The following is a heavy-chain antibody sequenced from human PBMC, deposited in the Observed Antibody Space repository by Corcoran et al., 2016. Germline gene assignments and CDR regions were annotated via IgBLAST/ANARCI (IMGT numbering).Heavy chain of an antibody. J-gene: IGHJ6*02. D-gene: IGHD3-9*01. CDR3: ARDLGYFDWVPKGPRDYYYGMDV. CDR1: GGSISSGGYY. V-gene: IGHV4-31*03. CDR2: IYYSGST. Sequence: QVQLQESGPGLVKPSQTLSLTCTVSGGSISSGGYYWSWIRQHPGKGLEWIGYIYYSGSTYYNPSLKSRVTISVDTSKNQFSLKLSSVTAADTAVYYCARDLGYFDWVPKGPRDYYYGMDVWGQGTTVTVSS.